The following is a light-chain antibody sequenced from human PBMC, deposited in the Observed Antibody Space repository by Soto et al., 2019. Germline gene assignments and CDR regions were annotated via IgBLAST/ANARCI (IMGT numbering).Light chain of an antibody. Sequence: DIPMTQSPSSLSASVGDRVTITCRASQSISSYLNWYQQKPGKAPKLLIYAASSLQSGVPSRFSGSGSGTDFTLTIISLQPEDFATYYCQQSYSTPPWTFGQGTKVEIK. CDR2: AAS. J-gene: IGKJ1*01. V-gene: IGKV1-39*01. CDR3: QQSYSTPPWT. CDR1: QSISSY.